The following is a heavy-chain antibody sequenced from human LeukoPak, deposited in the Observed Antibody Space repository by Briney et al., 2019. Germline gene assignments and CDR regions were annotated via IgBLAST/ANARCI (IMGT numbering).Heavy chain of an antibody. J-gene: IGHJ6*02. CDR2: ISWNSGSI. D-gene: IGHD5-12*01. Sequence: GRSLRLSCAASGFTFDDYAMPWVRQAPGKGLEWVSGISWNSGSIGYADSVKGRFTISRDNAKNSLYLQMNSLRAEDTALYYCAKGGYYYYYGMDVWGQGTTVTVSS. CDR1: GFTFDDYA. CDR3: AKGGYYYYYGMDV. V-gene: IGHV3-9*01.